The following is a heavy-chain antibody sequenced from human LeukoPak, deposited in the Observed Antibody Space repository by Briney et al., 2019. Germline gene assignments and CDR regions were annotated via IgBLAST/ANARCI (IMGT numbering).Heavy chain of an antibody. CDR2: ISSSGSTI. CDR1: GFTFSSYE. J-gene: IGHJ6*04. V-gene: IGHV3-48*03. CDR3: AKTGMLRRVGYLDV. Sequence: PGGSLRLSCAASGFTFSSYEMTWVRQAPGKGLEWVSYISSSGSTIYYADSVKGRFTISRDNSKKMVYLEMNSLRVEDTAVYYCAKTGMLRRVGYLDVWGKGTAVIVSS. D-gene: IGHD1-1*01.